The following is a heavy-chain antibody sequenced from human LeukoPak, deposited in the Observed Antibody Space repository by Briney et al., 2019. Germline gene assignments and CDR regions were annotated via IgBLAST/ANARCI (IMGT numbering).Heavy chain of an antibody. V-gene: IGHV3-64*01. CDR1: GFTFNSYA. CDR2: ISSNGGST. D-gene: IGHD2-21*02. CDR3: ARDAVRVTPGGYYYYYGMDV. Sequence: GGSLRLSCAASGFTFNSYAMHWVRQAPGKGLEYVSAISSNGGSTYYANSVKGRFTISRDNSKNTLYLQMNSLRAEDTAVYYCARDAVRVTPGGYYYYYGMDVWGQGTTVTVSS. J-gene: IGHJ6*02.